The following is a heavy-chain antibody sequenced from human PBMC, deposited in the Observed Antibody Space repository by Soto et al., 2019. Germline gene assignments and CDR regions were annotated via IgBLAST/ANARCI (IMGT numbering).Heavy chain of an antibody. J-gene: IGHJ4*02. Sequence: PGESLKISCKGSGYSFSTYYITWVRQMPGKGLEWMGIIYPGDSDTRYSPSFQGQVTISADKSISTAYLQWSSLKASDTAMYYCARPVTEGMATLYFDYWGQGTLVTVSS. CDR1: GYSFSTYY. V-gene: IGHV5-51*01. CDR2: IYPGDSDT. CDR3: ARPVTEGMATLYFDY. D-gene: IGHD5-12*01.